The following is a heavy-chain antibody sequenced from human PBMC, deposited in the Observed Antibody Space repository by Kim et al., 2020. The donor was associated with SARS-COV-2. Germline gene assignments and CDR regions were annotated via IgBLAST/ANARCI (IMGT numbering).Heavy chain of an antibody. Sequence: GGSLRLSCAASGFTFSSYWMSWVRQAPGKGLEWVANIKQDGSEKYYVDSVKGRFTISRDNAKNSLYLQMNSLRAEDTAVYYCVRGHLRGYCSGGSCYSAYCYYYGMDVWGQGTTVTVSS. J-gene: IGHJ6*02. D-gene: IGHD2-15*01. CDR1: GFTFSSYW. CDR2: IKQDGSEK. CDR3: VRGHLRGYCSGGSCYSAYCYYYGMDV. V-gene: IGHV3-7*01.